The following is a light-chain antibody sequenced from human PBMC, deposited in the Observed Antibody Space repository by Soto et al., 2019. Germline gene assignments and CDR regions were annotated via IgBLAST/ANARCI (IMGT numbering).Light chain of an antibody. V-gene: IGKV1-27*01. CDR3: LNYHSVPPIT. CDR1: QGSSNY. CDR2: AAS. J-gene: IGKJ3*01. Sequence: DIQMTQSPSSLSASVGDRVTITCRASQGSSNYLAWYQQKPGKVPNLLFYAASTLQSGVPSRFSGSGSGTDFSLTISIPLHKHVGTYYCLNYHSVPPITFGPGTKVDIK.